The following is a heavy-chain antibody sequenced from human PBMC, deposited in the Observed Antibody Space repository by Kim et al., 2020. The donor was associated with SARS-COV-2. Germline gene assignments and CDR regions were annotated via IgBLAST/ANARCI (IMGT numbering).Heavy chain of an antibody. D-gene: IGHD3-10*01. J-gene: IGHJ4*02. Sequence: YDGSNKYYADSVKGRFTISRDNSKNTLYLQMNSLRAEDTAVYYCAENTGYWGQGTLVTVSS. CDR3: AENTGY. V-gene: IGHV3-30-3*01. CDR2: YDGSNK.